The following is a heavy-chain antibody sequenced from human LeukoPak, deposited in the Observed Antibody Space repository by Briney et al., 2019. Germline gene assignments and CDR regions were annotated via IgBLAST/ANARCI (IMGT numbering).Heavy chain of an antibody. CDR2: IYYSGST. J-gene: IGHJ5*02. CDR1: GGSISSYY. CDR3: ARDGAAAGTLNWFDP. V-gene: IGHV4-59*01. D-gene: IGHD6-13*01. Sequence: SETLSLTCTVSGGSISSYYWSWIRQPPGKGLEWIGYIYYSGSTNYNPSLKSRVTISVDTSKNQFSLKLSSVTAADTAVYYCARDGAAAGTLNWFDPWGQGTLVTVSS.